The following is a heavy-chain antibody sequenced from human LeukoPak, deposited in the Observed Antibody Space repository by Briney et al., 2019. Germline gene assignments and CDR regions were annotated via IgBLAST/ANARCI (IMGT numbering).Heavy chain of an antibody. V-gene: IGHV3-74*01. Sequence: GGSLRLSCTASGFTFNTYWMHWVRQAPGKGLVWVSSINNDDGSVRNYADTVKGRFTISRDNAKNTVYLQMNSLRAEDTAVYYCTKVGPNGSYYINWGQGTPVTVSS. CDR1: GFTFNTYW. CDR2: INNDDGSVR. J-gene: IGHJ4*02. CDR3: TKVGPNGSYYIN. D-gene: IGHD1-26*01.